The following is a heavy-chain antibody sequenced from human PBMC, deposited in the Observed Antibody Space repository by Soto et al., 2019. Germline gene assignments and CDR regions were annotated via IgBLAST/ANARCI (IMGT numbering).Heavy chain of an antibody. J-gene: IGHJ5*02. CDR3: ARVVYGDYRQYNWFEP. CDR1: GFTFSDYY. Sequence: QVQLVESGGGLVKPGGSLRLSCAASGFTFSDYYMSWIRQAPGRGLEWVSYISSRATTIYYADSVKGRFTISRDNAKNSLSLLMKSLRVEDTAVYYCARVVYGDYRQYNWFEPWGQGTLVTVSS. V-gene: IGHV3-11*01. CDR2: ISSRATTI. D-gene: IGHD4-17*01.